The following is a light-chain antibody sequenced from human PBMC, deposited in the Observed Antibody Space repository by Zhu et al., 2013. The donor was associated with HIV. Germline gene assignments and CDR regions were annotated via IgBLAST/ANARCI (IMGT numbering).Light chain of an antibody. CDR1: SSDVGGYNY. CDR2: DVS. J-gene: IGLJ2*01. CDR3: SSYTSTATLL. Sequence: QSVLTQPRSVSGSPGQSVTISCTGTSSDVGGYNYVSWYQQPPGKAPKLMIYDVSKRPSGVPDRFSGSKSGNLASLTISGLQTEDEADYYCSSYTSTATLLFGGGTKLTVL. V-gene: IGLV2-11*01.